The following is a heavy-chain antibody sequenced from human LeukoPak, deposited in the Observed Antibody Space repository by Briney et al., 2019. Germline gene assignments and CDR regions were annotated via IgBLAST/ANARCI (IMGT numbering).Heavy chain of an antibody. CDR1: GFTFSTYG. CDR2: ISGSSGTT. J-gene: IGHJ4*02. Sequence: PGGSLRLSCAASGFTFSTYGMNWVRQAPGEGLEWVSVISGSSGTTYYADSVKGRFTNSRDNSRNTLYLQMNSLRAEDTAVYYCATRLLTGSTDYWGQGTLVTVSS. CDR3: ATRLLTGSTDY. V-gene: IGHV3-23*01. D-gene: IGHD3-16*01.